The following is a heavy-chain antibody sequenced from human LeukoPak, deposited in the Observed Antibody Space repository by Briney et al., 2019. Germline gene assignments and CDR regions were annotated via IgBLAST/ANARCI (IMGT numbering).Heavy chain of an antibody. Sequence: GGSLRLPCAASGFTFSSYSMNWVRQAPGKGLEWVSSISSSSTSIYYADSVKGRFTISRDNAKNLLYLQVNGLGAEDTAVYYCARDSKLYCSSTSCYMDVWGRGTTVTVSS. CDR2: ISSSSTSI. V-gene: IGHV3-21*01. J-gene: IGHJ6*04. D-gene: IGHD2-2*01. CDR1: GFTFSSYS. CDR3: ARDSKLYCSSTSCYMDV.